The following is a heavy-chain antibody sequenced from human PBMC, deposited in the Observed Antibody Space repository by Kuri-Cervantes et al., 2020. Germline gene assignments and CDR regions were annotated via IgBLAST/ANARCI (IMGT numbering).Heavy chain of an antibody. D-gene: IGHD4-17*01. CDR2: IYYSGST. CDR1: GGSISSSSYY. Sequence: GSLRLSCTVSGGSISSSSYYWGWIRQPPGKGLEWIGSIYYSGSTYYNPSLKSRVTISVDTSKNQFSLKLSSVTAADTAVYYCASQPTVTTGGSDPWGQGTLVTVSS. CDR3: ASQPTVTTGGSDP. V-gene: IGHV4-39*01. J-gene: IGHJ5*02.